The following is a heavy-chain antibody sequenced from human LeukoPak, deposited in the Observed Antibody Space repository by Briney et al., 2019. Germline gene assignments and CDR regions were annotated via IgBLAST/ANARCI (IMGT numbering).Heavy chain of an antibody. D-gene: IGHD4-23*01. J-gene: IGHJ4*02. CDR1: GFTFSSYG. CDR2: ISYDGSNK. Sequence: GRSLRLSCAASGFTFSSYGMHWVRQAPGKGLEWVAVISYDGSNKYYADSVKGRFTISRDNSKNTLHLQMSSLRAEDTAVYYCARDGGGNSPDYWGQGTLVSVSS. CDR3: ARDGGGNSPDY. V-gene: IGHV3-30*03.